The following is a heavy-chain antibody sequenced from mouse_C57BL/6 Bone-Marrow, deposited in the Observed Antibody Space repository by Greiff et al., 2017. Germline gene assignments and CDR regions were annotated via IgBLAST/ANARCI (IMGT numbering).Heavy chain of an antibody. CDR1: GYAFSSYW. V-gene: IGHV1-80*01. CDR3: ARGLRLGYYFDY. CDR2: IYPGDGDT. D-gene: IGHD2-2*01. J-gene: IGHJ2*01. Sequence: QVQLQQSGAELVKPGASVKISCKASGYAFSSYWMNWVKQRPGKGLEWIGQIYPGDGDTNYNGKFKGKATLTADKSSSTAYLQLSSLTSEDSAVYFCARGLRLGYYFDYWGQGTTLTVSS.